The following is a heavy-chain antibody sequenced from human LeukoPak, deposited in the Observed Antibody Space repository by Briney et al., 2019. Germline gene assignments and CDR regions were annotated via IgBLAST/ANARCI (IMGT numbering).Heavy chain of an antibody. CDR3: ARCSPGDSSNFYAVLQY. V-gene: IGHV1-69*06. J-gene: IGHJ4*02. D-gene: IGHD3-22*01. CDR2: IIPVFGTT. CDR1: GYTFTGYY. Sequence: SVKVSCKASGYTFTGYYMHWVRQAPGQGLEWLGGIIPVFGTTTYAQKFQAKVTMTADKSTNTAYLEISSLTSDDTAVYYCARCSPGDSSNFYAVLQYWGQGTQVTVSS.